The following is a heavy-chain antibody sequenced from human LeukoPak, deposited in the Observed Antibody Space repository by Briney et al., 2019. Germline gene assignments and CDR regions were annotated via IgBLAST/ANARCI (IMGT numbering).Heavy chain of an antibody. V-gene: IGHV3-20*04. CDR1: GFTFDDYG. D-gene: IGHD2-2*01. CDR3: ARDRYCSSTSCPFDY. J-gene: IGHJ4*02. CDR2: INWNGGST. Sequence: GGSLGLSCAASGFTFDDYGMSWVRQAPGKGLEWVSGINWNGGSTGYADSVKGRFTISRDNAKNSLYLQMNSLRAEDTALYYCARDRYCSSTSCPFDYWGQGTLVTVSS.